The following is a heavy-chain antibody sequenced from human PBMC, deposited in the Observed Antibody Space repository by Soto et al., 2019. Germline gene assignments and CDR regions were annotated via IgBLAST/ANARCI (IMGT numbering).Heavy chain of an antibody. D-gene: IGHD2-15*01. CDR2: IYSGTNT. J-gene: IGHJ4*02. V-gene: IGHV3-66*01. CDR3: ARGFRVVGAYGAGAFFDY. Sequence: EVQLVDSGGDLVQPGGSLRLSCAASGLTVSSNYMGWVRQAPGKGLEWVSVIYSGTNTHYADSVRGRFTISRDNSKNSLYLQMNGLRAEDTAVYYCARGFRVVGAYGAGAFFDYWAQGTLVTVSS. CDR1: GLTVSSNY.